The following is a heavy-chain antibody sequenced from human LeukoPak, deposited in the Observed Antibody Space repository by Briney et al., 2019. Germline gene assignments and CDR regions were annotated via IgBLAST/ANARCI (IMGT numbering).Heavy chain of an antibody. V-gene: IGHV1-8*03. CDR1: GGTFSSYA. Sequence: GASVKVSCKASGGTFSSYAISWVRHAPGQGLEWMGWMNPNSGNTGYAQKFQGRVTITRNNSISTAYMELSSLRSEDTAVYYCARDSLGYSRAFDIWGQGTKATVSS. D-gene: IGHD6-13*01. CDR2: MNPNSGNT. J-gene: IGHJ3*02. CDR3: ARDSLGYSRAFDI.